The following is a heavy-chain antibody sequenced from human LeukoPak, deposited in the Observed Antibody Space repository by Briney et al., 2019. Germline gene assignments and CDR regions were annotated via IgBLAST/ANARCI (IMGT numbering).Heavy chain of an antibody. CDR2: INHSGST. V-gene: IGHV4-34*01. Sequence: SETLSLTCAVYGGSFSGYYWSWIRQPPGKGLEWIGEINHSGSTNYNPSLKSRVTILVDKSKNQFSLKLSSVTAADTAVYYCARRHFDWLLGWGQGTLVTVSS. D-gene: IGHD3-9*01. CDR1: GGSFSGYY. J-gene: IGHJ4*02. CDR3: ARRHFDWLLG.